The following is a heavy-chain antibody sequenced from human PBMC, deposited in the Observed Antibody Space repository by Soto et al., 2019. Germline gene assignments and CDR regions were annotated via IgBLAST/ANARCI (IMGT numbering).Heavy chain of an antibody. Sequence: WASVKVSCKASGYSFTAYYIYWVRQAPGQGLEWVGWINPNSGDTKYAQMFQDRVTMTRDTSISTAYMELSKLRSDDTAVFFCARDPPSRFFLHAFDVWGQGTTVTVSS. CDR3: ARDPPSRFFLHAFDV. CDR1: GYSFTAYY. J-gene: IGHJ3*01. V-gene: IGHV1-2*02. D-gene: IGHD3-3*01. CDR2: INPNSGDT.